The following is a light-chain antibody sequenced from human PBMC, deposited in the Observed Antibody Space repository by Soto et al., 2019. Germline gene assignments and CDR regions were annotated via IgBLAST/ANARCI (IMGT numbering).Light chain of an antibody. J-gene: IGKJ4*01. V-gene: IGKV3-15*01. CDR1: QSVSYN. Sequence: EIVLTQSPATLSVSPGERATLSCRASQSVSYNLAWYQQKPGQGPRLLIYGAFTRATGIPARFSGSGSGTEFTLIISSLQSEDFGVYYCQQYKNWPPLTFGGGTKVEIK. CDR2: GAF. CDR3: QQYKNWPPLT.